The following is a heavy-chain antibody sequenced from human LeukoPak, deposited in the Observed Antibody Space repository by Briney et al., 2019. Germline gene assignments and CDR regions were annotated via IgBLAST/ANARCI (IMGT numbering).Heavy chain of an antibody. J-gene: IGHJ3*02. Sequence: SETLSLTCTVSGGSFSNYYWSWIRQPPGKGLEWIGYIFYSGSTNYNPSLKSRVTISVDTSKNQFSLKLNSVTAADTAVYYCARYGYSSYLSFGSYAFEIWGQGTMVPVSS. CDR2: IFYSGST. CDR3: ARYGYSSYLSFGSYAFEI. CDR1: GGSFSNYY. V-gene: IGHV4-59*08. D-gene: IGHD5-24*01.